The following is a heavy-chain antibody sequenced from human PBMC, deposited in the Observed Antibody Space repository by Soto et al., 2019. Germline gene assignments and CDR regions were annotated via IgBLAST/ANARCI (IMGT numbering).Heavy chain of an antibody. CDR2: ISSSGSTI. CDR1: GFTFSDYY. Sequence: GGSLRLSCAASGFTFSDYYMSWIRQAPGKGLEWVSYISSSGSTIYYADSVKGRFTISRDNAKNSLYLQMNSLRAEDTAVYYCARDPEVVVAATNYGMDVWGQGTTVTV. CDR3: ARDPEVVVAATNYGMDV. D-gene: IGHD2-15*01. J-gene: IGHJ6*02. V-gene: IGHV3-11*01.